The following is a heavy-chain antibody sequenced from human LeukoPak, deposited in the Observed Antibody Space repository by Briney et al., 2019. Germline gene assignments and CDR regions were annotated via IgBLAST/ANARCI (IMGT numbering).Heavy chain of an antibody. CDR2: INTNTGNP. J-gene: IGHJ6*02. D-gene: IGHD3-10*01. Sequence: ASVKVSRKASGYTFTSYAMYWVRPAPGQGRGWVGWINTNTGNPTYAQGFTGRFVFSLDTSVSTAYLQISSLKAEDTAVYYCARDPDLLLWFGEFGYYYGMDVWGQGTTVTVSS. V-gene: IGHV7-4-1*02. CDR3: ARDPDLLLWFGEFGYYYGMDV. CDR1: GYTFTSYA.